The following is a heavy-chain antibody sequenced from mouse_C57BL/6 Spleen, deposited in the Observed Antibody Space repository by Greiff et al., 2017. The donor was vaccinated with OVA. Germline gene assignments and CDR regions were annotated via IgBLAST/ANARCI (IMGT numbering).Heavy chain of an antibody. Sequence: VKLQQSGAELMKPGASVKLSCKATGYTFTGYWIEWVKQRPGHGLEWIGEILPGSGSTNYNEKFKGKATFTADTSSNTAYMQLSSLTTEDSAIYYGARSVTTVVNAMDYWGQGTSVTVSS. CDR1: GYTFTGYW. CDR2: ILPGSGST. CDR3: ARSVTTVVNAMDY. J-gene: IGHJ4*01. D-gene: IGHD1-1*01. V-gene: IGHV1-9*01.